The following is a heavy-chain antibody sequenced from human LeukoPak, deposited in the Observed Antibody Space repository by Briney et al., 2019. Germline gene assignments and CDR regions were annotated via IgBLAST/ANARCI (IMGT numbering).Heavy chain of an antibody. V-gene: IGHV3-23*01. CDR3: AKDLVAVARLDY. Sequence: GSLRLSCAASGFTFSSYAMSWVRQAPGKGLEWVSAISGSGGSTYYADSVKGRFTISRDNSKNTLYLQINSLRAEDTAVYYCAKDLVAVARLDYWGQGTLVTVSS. CDR2: ISGSGGST. CDR1: GFTFSSYA. J-gene: IGHJ4*02. D-gene: IGHD6-19*01.